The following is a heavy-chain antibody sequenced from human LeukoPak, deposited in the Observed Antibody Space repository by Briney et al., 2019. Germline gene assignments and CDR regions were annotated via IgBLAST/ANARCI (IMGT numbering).Heavy chain of an antibody. D-gene: IGHD2-2*01. J-gene: IGHJ5*02. CDR2: IYPGDSDT. CDR3: ARRGELGYCSSTSCSWGFDP. V-gene: IGHV5-51*01. Sequence: GESLKISCKGSGYSFTSYWIGWVRQMPGKGLEWMGIIYPGDSDTRYSPSFQGQVTISADKSISTAYLQWSSLKASDTAMYYCARRGELGYCSSTSCSWGFDPWGQGTLVTVSS. CDR1: GYSFTSYW.